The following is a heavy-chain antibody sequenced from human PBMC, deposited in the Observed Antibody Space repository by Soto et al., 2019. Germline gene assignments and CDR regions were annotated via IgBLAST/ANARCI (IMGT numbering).Heavy chain of an antibody. Sequence: QVQLVESGGDVVQPGGSLRLSCTASGFTFSGYGMHWVRQAPGKGLEWVAAMSHDGTNKYYADSVKGRFTISRDNSKNTLYLQMNALGGEDTAVYYGAKGAGGHYDYWGQGTLVTVSS. J-gene: IGHJ4*02. CDR2: MSHDGTNK. V-gene: IGHV3-33*05. CDR1: GFTFSGYG. D-gene: IGHD2-15*01. CDR3: AKGAGGHYDY.